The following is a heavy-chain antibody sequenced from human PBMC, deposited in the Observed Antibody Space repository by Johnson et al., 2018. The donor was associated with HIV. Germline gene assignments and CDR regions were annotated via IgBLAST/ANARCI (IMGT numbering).Heavy chain of an antibody. Sequence: MQLVESGGGLIQPGGSLRLSCAASGFTFSSYWMSWVRQAPGKGLAWVANIKQDGSEKYYVDSVKGRFTISRDNAKNSLYLQMNSLRAEDTAVYYCAREFGQASSYAFDIWGQGTMVTVSS. D-gene: IGHD3/OR15-3a*01. CDR2: IKQDGSEK. V-gene: IGHV3-7*01. CDR1: GFTFSSYW. J-gene: IGHJ3*02. CDR3: AREFGQASSYAFDI.